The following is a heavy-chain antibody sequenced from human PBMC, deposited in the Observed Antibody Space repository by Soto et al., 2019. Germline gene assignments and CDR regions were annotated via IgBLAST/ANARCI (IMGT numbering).Heavy chain of an antibody. V-gene: IGHV3-64D*06. CDR3: VKTRGGNNFDFFD. D-gene: IGHD2-15*01. CDR1: GFTFSSYA. CDR2: VRGNGDPP. Sequence: GGSLRLSCSASGFTFSSYAVHWVRQSQGKGLEYISGVRGNGDPPFYADSVKGRFTISRDNSKNTVYLQMSSLSADDAAVYYCVKTRGGNNFDFFDWGQGTLVTVSS. J-gene: IGHJ4*02.